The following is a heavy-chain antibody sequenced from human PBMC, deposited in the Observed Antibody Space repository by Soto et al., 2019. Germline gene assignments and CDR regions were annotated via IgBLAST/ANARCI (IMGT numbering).Heavy chain of an antibody. D-gene: IGHD2-15*01. CDR3: AKDEVLVEVVARDYYGMDV. V-gene: IGHV3-21*01. Sequence: GGSLRLSCAASGFTFSTYSMNWVRQAPGKGLEWVSSISSSSSNIYYADSVKGRFTISRDNAKNSLYLQMNSLRAEDTAVYYCAKDEVLVEVVARDYYGMDVWGQGTTVTVS. J-gene: IGHJ6*02. CDR1: GFTFSTYS. CDR2: ISSSSSNI.